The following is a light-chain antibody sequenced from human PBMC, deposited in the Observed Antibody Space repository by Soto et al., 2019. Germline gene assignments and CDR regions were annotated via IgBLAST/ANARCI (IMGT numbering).Light chain of an antibody. CDR3: ATWDSKLRAVV. CDR1: ISNIGVNY. CDR2: EHN. J-gene: IGLJ2*01. V-gene: IGLV1-51*01. Sequence: QSVLTQPPSVSAAPGLKVTISCSGSISNIGVNYVSWYQQVPGTAPKLLIYEHNKRPSGIPDRFSGSTSGTSATLCITGLQTGDEGEYYCATWDSKLRAVVFGGGTKLTVL.